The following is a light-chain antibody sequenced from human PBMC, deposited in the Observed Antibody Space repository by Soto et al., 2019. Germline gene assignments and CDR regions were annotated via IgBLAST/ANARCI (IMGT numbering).Light chain of an antibody. CDR3: QQYYSPVT. Sequence: DIVMTQSPDSLAVSLGERATINCKSSQNVLYSSNNKNYLAWYQQKPGQPPKLLIYWASTRESGVPDRFSGSGSGTDFTLTISSLQAEDVAVYYCQQYYSPVTFGQGTKLEIK. CDR2: WAS. CDR1: QNVLYSSNNKNY. V-gene: IGKV4-1*01. J-gene: IGKJ2*01.